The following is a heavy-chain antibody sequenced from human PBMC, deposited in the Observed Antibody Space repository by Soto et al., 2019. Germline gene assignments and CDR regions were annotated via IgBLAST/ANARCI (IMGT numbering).Heavy chain of an antibody. Sequence: EVQLVESGGGLVKPGGSLRLSCAASGFTFSTYSMNWVRQAPGKGLEWVSSISRDSIFIYYADSVRGRFTISRDTAKNSLYLKMKSLRADDTAGYYCARRIDYGEDYWGQGTLVTVSS. V-gene: IGHV3-21*01. CDR1: GFTFSTYS. D-gene: IGHD3-16*01. CDR2: ISRDSIFI. J-gene: IGHJ4*02. CDR3: ARRIDYGEDY.